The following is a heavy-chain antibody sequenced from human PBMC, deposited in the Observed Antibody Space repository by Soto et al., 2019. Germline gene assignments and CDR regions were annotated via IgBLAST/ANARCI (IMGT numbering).Heavy chain of an antibody. CDR1: GFTFSSYA. J-gene: IGHJ6*02. D-gene: IGHD1-26*01. Sequence: QVQLVESGGGVVQPGRSLRLSCAASGFTFSSYAMHWVRQAPGKGLEWVAVISYDGSNKYYADSVKGRFTISRDNSKNTLYLQMNSLRAEDTAVYYCARGDSGSYYYYYGMDVWGQGTTVTVSS. CDR2: ISYDGSNK. CDR3: ARGDSGSYYYYYGMDV. V-gene: IGHV3-30-3*01.